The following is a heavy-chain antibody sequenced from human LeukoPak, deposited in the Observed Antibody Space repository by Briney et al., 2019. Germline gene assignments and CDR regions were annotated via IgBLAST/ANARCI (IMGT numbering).Heavy chain of an antibody. Sequence: SETLSLTCTVSGGSISNYYWSWIRQPAGKGLEWIGRIYFSGATNYNPSLKSRVTMSVDTSENQFSLKLNSVTAADTAVYYCARAPWARLAAAVRAYDAFDIWGQGTTVTVSS. CDR2: IYFSGAT. CDR3: ARAPWARLAAAVRAYDAFDI. J-gene: IGHJ3*02. D-gene: IGHD6-13*01. V-gene: IGHV4-4*07. CDR1: GGSISNYY.